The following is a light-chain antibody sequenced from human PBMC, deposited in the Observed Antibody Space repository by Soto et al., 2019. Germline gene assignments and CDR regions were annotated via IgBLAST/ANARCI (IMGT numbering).Light chain of an antibody. V-gene: IGKV1-9*01. Sequence: IQVTQSPSSLSASVGDRVTITCRASQGRTSYLAWYQQKPGKAPKLLIYAASALQTGVSSRFSGSGYGTDFALTISNLQPEDFAKYFCQQLYSYPITFGGGTKVDIK. CDR3: QQLYSYPIT. CDR1: QGRTSY. CDR2: AAS. J-gene: IGKJ4*01.